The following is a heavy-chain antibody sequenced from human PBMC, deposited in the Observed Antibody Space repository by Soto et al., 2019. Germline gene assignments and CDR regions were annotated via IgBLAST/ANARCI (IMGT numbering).Heavy chain of an antibody. CDR2: ISYDGSNK. D-gene: IGHD5-12*01. CDR1: GFTFSSYA. Sequence: GGSLRLSCAASGFTFSSYAMHWVRQAPGKGLEWVAVISYDGSNKYYADSVKGRFTISRDNSKNTLYLQMNSLRAEDTAVYYCARFTYSGYDPASMDVWGQGTTVTVSS. V-gene: IGHV3-30-3*01. J-gene: IGHJ6*02. CDR3: ARFTYSGYDPASMDV.